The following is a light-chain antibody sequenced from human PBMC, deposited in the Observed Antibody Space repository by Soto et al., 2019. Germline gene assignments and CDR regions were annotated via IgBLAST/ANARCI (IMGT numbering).Light chain of an antibody. Sequence: DIQMTQSPSTLSASVGDRVTITCRASQSISSWLAWYQQKPGKAPKLMIYMASSLESGVPSRFSGSGSGTEFTLTISSLQPDDFATYYCQQYNSYWTFGQGPKVEIK. V-gene: IGKV1-5*03. CDR2: MAS. CDR3: QQYNSYWT. CDR1: QSISSW. J-gene: IGKJ1*01.